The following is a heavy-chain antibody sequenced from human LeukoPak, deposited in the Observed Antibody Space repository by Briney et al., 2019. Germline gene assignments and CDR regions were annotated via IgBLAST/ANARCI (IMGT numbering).Heavy chain of an antibody. D-gene: IGHD3-10*01. Sequence: GGSLRLSCAASGFTFSSYGIHWVRQARGRGLEWVARISYDGSNKYYADSVKGRFTISRDNSKNTLYLQMNSLRAEDTAVYYCANENYYGSGSYPDYWGQGTLVTVSS. CDR3: ANENYYGSGSYPDY. V-gene: IGHV3-30*18. CDR1: GFTFSSYG. CDR2: ISYDGSNK. J-gene: IGHJ4*02.